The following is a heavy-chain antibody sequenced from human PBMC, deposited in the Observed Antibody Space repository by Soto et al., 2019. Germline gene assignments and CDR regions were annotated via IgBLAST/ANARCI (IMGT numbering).Heavy chain of an antibody. V-gene: IGHV3-21*01. CDR1: GFTFSSYS. D-gene: IGHD3-16*01. CDR2: ISSSSSYI. J-gene: IGHJ5*02. CDR3: ARDSSSLGWGAYNWFDP. Sequence: PGGSLRLSCAASGFTFSSYSMNWVRQAPGKGLEWVSSISSSSSYIYYADSVKGRFTISRDNAKNSLYLQMNSLRAEDTAVYYCARDSSSLGWGAYNWFDPWGQGTLVTVSS.